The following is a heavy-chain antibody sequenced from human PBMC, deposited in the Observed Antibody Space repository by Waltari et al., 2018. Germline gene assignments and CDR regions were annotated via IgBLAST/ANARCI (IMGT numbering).Heavy chain of an antibody. CDR2: IYHSGST. CDR1: GGSISSYY. Sequence: QVQLQESGPGLVKPSETLSLTCTVSGGSISSYYWSWIRQPPGKGLEWIGYIYHSGSTYYNPSLKSRVTISVDTSKNQFSLKLSSVTAADTAVYYCARGKAREVLRFLPDYWGQGTLVTVSS. V-gene: IGHV4-59*08. D-gene: IGHD3-3*01. CDR3: ARGKAREVLRFLPDY. J-gene: IGHJ4*02.